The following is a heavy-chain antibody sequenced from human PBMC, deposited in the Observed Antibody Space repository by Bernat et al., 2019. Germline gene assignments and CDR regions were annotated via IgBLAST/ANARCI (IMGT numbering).Heavy chain of an antibody. V-gene: IGHV3-30*03. D-gene: IGHD2-2*01. CDR1: GFTFSSYG. J-gene: IGHJ6*02. Sequence: QVQLVESGGGVVQPGRSLRLSCAASGFTFSSYGMHWVRQAPGKGLEWVAVISYDGSNKYYADSVKGRFTISRDNSKNTLYLQMNSLRAEDTAVYYCAREGCSSTSCYYGYGMDVWGQGTTVTVSS. CDR3: AREGCSSTSCYYGYGMDV. CDR2: ISYDGSNK.